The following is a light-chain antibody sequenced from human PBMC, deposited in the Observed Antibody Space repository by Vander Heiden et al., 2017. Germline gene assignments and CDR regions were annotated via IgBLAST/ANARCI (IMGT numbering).Light chain of an antibody. CDR1: SPDIGYYNF. CDR2: EVS. J-gene: IGLJ1*01. CDR3: TAYAGSNIL. Sequence: QSSLTHPPSASRSPGQSLTLSFTVPSPDIGYYNFVSWYQQHPGKAPKLIIYEVSERPSGVPDRFSGSKSGNTASLTVAGLQAEDEADYYCTAYAGSNILFGTGTKVTVL. V-gene: IGLV2-8*01.